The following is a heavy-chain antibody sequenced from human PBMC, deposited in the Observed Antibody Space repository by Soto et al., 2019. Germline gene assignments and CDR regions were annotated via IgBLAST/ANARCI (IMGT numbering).Heavy chain of an antibody. CDR1: GFTFSSYN. J-gene: IGHJ4*02. CDR3: ARMVISGSYLDY. D-gene: IGHD1-26*01. Sequence: GGSLRLSCAASGFTFSSYNMNWVRQAPGKGLEWVSYISSSSTIYYADSVKGRFTISRDNAKNSLYLQMNSLRAEDTAVYYCARMVISGSYLDYWGQGTLVTVSS. V-gene: IGHV3-48*01. CDR2: ISSSSTI.